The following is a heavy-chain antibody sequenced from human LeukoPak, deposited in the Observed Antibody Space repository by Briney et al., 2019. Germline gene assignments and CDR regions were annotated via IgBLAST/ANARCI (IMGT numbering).Heavy chain of an antibody. J-gene: IGHJ3*02. CDR1: GFTFSSYS. CDR2: ISSSSTYI. CDR3: ARAPSLAYAFDI. V-gene: IGHV3-21*01. Sequence: GGSLRLSCAASGFTFSSYSMNWVRQAPGKGLEWVSSISSSSTYIYYADSVKGRFTISRDNAKNSLYLQMNSLRAEDTAVYYCARAPSLAYAFDIWGQGTMLTVSS.